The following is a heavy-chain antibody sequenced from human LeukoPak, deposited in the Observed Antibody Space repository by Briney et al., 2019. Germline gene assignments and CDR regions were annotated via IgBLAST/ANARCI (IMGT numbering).Heavy chain of an antibody. D-gene: IGHD6-6*01. Sequence: GESLKISCKGSGYSFTSYWIGWVRQMPGKGLEWMGIICPGDSDTRYSPSFQGQVTISADKSITTAYLQWSSLKASDTAMYYCAVRSSSSSFDYWGQGTLVTVSS. J-gene: IGHJ4*02. CDR2: ICPGDSDT. CDR1: GYSFTSYW. CDR3: AVRSSSSSFDY. V-gene: IGHV5-51*01.